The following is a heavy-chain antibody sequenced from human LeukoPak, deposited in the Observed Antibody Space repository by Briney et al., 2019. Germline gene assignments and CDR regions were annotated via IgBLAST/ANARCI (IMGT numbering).Heavy chain of an antibody. CDR2: IYYSGST. CDR3: AREITTVTTDLFDY. J-gene: IGHJ4*02. Sequence: SQTLSLTCTVSGGSISSGDYYWSWIRQPPGKSLEWIGYIYYSGSTYYNPSLKSRVTISVDTSKNQFSLKLSSVTAADTAVYYCAREITTVTTDLFDYWGQGTLVTVSS. V-gene: IGHV4-30-4*01. CDR1: GGSISSGDYY. D-gene: IGHD4-17*01.